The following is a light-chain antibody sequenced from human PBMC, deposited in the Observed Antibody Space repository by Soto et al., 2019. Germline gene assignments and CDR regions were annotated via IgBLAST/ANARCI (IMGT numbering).Light chain of an antibody. CDR1: TGAVTSGHY. V-gene: IGLV7-46*01. Sequence: QAVVTQEPSLTVSPGGTVTLTCDSSTGAVTSGHYPYWFQQKPGQAPTTLIYDTNNKHSWTPARFSGSLLGGKAALTLSGVQPEDEAEYYCLLFYSGPRVFGGGTKLTVL. CDR2: DTN. CDR3: LLFYSGPRV. J-gene: IGLJ3*02.